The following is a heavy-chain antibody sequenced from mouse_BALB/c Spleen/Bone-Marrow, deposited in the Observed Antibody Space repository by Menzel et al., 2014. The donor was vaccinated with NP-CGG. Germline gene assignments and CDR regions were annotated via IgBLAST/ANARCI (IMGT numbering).Heavy chain of an antibody. V-gene: IGHV14-3*02. CDR3: AREDYGNSYAMDY. J-gene: IGHJ4*01. Sequence: VQLKQSGAELVKPGASVKLSCTASGFNIKDTYMYWVKQRPEQGLEWIGRIDPANGNTKYDPKFQCRATITADTSSNTAYLQLSSLTSEDTAVYYCAREDYGNSYAMDYWGQGTSVTVSS. CDR1: GFNIKDTY. D-gene: IGHD2-1*01. CDR2: IDPANGNT.